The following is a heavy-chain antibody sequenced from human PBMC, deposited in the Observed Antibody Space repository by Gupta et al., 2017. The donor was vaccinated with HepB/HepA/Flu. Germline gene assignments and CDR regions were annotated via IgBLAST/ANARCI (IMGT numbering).Heavy chain of an antibody. D-gene: IGHD2-15*01. Sequence: QVQLVQSGAEAKNPGASVKVSCKASGYTFTDYYMHWVRQAPGQGLEWMGWINPNSGGTNYAQKFQGRVTMTRDTSISTDYMELSRLRSDDTAVYYCARDRFTSCSGSTCSIGGAFDIWGQGTMVTVSS. CDR2: INPNSGGT. V-gene: IGHV1-2*02. CDR1: GYTFTDYY. J-gene: IGHJ3*02. CDR3: ARDRFTSCSGSTCSIGGAFDI.